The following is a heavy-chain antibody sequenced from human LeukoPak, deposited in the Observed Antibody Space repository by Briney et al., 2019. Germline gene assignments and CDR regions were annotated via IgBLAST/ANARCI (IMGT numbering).Heavy chain of an antibody. Sequence: GGSLRLSCVASGFSFSLYNMKWVRQAPGKGLEWVSYISDTSAMYYADSVRGRFTISRDNAKNSLFLQMNSLRVEDTGVYYCARDGGYSGYDADCWGQGTLVTVSS. CDR3: ARDGGYSGYDADC. CDR2: ISDTSAM. D-gene: IGHD5-12*01. CDR1: GFSFSLYN. J-gene: IGHJ4*02. V-gene: IGHV3-48*01.